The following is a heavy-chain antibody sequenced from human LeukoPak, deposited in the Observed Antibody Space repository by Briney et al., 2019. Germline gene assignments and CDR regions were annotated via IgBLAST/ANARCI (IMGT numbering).Heavy chain of an antibody. J-gene: IGHJ5*02. V-gene: IGHV3-23*01. Sequence: PGGSLRLSCAASGFTFSSYAMSWVRQAPGKGLEWVSFITGSGGSTYYVDSVKGRFTISRDNSKNTLYLQMNSLRAEDTAVYYCARDHNSWFDPWGQGTLVTVSS. CDR1: GFTFSSYA. CDR2: ITGSGGST. CDR3: ARDHNSWFDP.